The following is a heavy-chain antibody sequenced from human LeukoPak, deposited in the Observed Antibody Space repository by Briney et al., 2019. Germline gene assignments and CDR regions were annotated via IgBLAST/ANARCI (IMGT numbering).Heavy chain of an antibody. CDR2: IYTSGST. V-gene: IGHV4-61*02. CDR1: GDFITTTDHY. Sequence: PSETLSLTCTVSGDFITTTDHYWGWIRQPAGKGLEWIGRIYTSGSTNYNPSLKSRVTISVDTSKNQFSLKLSSVTAADTAVYYCARDYLYYYDRGVAFDIWGQGTMVTVSS. J-gene: IGHJ3*02. CDR3: ARDYLYYYDRGVAFDI. D-gene: IGHD3-22*01.